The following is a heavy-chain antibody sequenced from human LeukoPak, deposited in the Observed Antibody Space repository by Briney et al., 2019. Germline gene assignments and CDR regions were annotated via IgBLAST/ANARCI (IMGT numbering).Heavy chain of an antibody. D-gene: IGHD2-2*02. J-gene: IGHJ4*02. CDR2: ITSGGVT. V-gene: IGHV3-23*01. CDR3: AKARGYCSSTSCYRGDY. CDR1: GFTFSSNA. Sequence: GGSLRPSCAASGFTFSSNAMSWVRQAPGKGLEWVSAITSGGVTHYAGSVRGRFTISRDNSKNTLYLQMNSLRAEDTAVYYCAKARGYCSSTSCYRGDYWGQGTLVTVSS.